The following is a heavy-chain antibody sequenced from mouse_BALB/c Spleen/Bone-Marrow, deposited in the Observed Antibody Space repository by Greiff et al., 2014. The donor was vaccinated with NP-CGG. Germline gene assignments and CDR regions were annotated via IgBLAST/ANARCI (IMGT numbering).Heavy chain of an antibody. V-gene: IGHV2-5*01. CDR1: GSSLTNYG. CDR2: IWRGGST. D-gene: IGHD3-3*01. CDR3: AKNRRGTRAMDY. Sequence: VQLQQSGPGLVQSSQSLSITCTVSGSSLTNYGVHWVRQSPGKGLEWLGVIWRGGSTDYNAAFMSRLSITRDNSKSQVFFKMNSLQADDTAIYYCAKNRRGTRAMDYWGQGTSVTVSS. J-gene: IGHJ4*01.